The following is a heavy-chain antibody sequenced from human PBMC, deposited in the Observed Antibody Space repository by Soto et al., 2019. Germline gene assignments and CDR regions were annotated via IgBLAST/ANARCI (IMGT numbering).Heavy chain of an antibody. J-gene: IGHJ4*02. CDR3: AAVFYYYDSSGYIPPPYFDY. CDR1: GFTFTSSA. Sequence: SVKVSCKASGFTFTSSAVQWVRQARGQRLEWIGWIVVGSGNTNYAQKFQERVTITRDMSTSTAYMELSSLRSEDTAVYYCAAVFYYYDSSGYIPPPYFDYWGQGTLVTV. D-gene: IGHD3-22*01. V-gene: IGHV1-58*01. CDR2: IVVGSGNT.